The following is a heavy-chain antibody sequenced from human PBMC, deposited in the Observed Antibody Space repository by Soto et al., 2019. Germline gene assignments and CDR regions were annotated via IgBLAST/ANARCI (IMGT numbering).Heavy chain of an antibody. D-gene: IGHD3-22*01. J-gene: IGHJ4*02. V-gene: IGHV4-39*01. Sequence: SETLSLTCTVSGGSISSSSYYWGWNRQPPGKGLEWIGSIYYSGSTYYNPSLKSRVTISVDTSKNQFSLKLSSVTAADTAVYYCARSPGYYDSSGYSDPPNFDYWGQGTLVTVSS. CDR3: ARSPGYYDSSGYSDPPNFDY. CDR2: IYYSGST. CDR1: GGSISSSSYY.